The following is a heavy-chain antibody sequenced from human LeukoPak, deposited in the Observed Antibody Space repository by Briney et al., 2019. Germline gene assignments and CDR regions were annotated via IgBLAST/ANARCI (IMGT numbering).Heavy chain of an antibody. CDR2: INQDGSEK. D-gene: IGHD1-7*01. V-gene: IGHV3-7*01. Sequence: PGGSLRLSCAASGFTFSSYWMSWVRQAPGKGLEWVANINQDGSEKYFVDSVKGRFTVSRDDAKKSLYLQMNSLRDEDTAVYYCAREMKLELPASSDYYYGLDVWGQGTTVPVSS. CDR1: GFTFSSYW. J-gene: IGHJ6*02. CDR3: AREMKLELPASSDYYYGLDV.